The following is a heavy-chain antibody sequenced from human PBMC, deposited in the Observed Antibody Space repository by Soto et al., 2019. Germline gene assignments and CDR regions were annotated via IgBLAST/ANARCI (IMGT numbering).Heavy chain of an antibody. CDR1: DGSISSSSYY. CDR3: GLVGGYGMDV. V-gene: IGHV4-39*01. D-gene: IGHD2-8*02. Sequence: SETLSLTCTVSDGSISSSSYYWGWIRQPPGKGLEWIGSIYYSGSTYYNPSLKSRVTISVDTSKNQFSLKLSSVTAADTAVYYCGLVGGYGMDVWGQGTTVTVSS. CDR2: IYYSGST. J-gene: IGHJ6*02.